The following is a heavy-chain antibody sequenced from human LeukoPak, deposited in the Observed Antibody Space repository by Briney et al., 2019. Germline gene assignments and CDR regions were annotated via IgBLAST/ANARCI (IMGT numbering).Heavy chain of an antibody. CDR2: IIPILGIA. D-gene: IGHD3-3*01. CDR1: GGTFSSYT. CDR3: ACPHLWSSYDY. V-gene: IGHV1-69*02. Sequence: SVKVSCKASGGTFSSYTISWVRQAPGQGLEWMGRIIPILGIANYAQKFQGRVTITADKSTSTAYMELSSLRSEDTAVYYCACPHLWSSYDYWGQGTLVTVSS. J-gene: IGHJ4*02.